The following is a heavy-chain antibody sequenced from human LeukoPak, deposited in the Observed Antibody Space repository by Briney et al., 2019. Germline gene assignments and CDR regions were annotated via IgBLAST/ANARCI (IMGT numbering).Heavy chain of an antibody. CDR2: ISSGSSYI. J-gene: IGHJ4*02. CDR3: ARDADY. V-gene: IGHV3-21*01. CDR1: GFTFSSYS. Sequence: GGSLRLSCAASGFTFSSYSMNWVRQAPGKGLEWVSSISSGSSYIYYADSVKGRFTITRDNAKNSLYLQMNGLRAEDTAVYYCARDADYWGQGTLVTVSS.